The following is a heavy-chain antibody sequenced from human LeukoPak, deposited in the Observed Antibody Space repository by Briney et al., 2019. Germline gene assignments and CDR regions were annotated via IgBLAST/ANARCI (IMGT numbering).Heavy chain of an antibody. J-gene: IGHJ6*02. CDR2: FYTSGST. Sequence: SETLSLTCTVSGDSIRSYYWRWLRQPAGKGLEGFGRFYTSGSTNYNPSLKSRVTMSVVTSKNQFSLKLSSVTAAETAVYYCAREVVRGVIIADYYYGMDVWGQGTTVTVSS. V-gene: IGHV4-4*07. D-gene: IGHD3-10*01. CDR3: AREVVRGVIIADYYYGMDV. CDR1: GDSIRSYY.